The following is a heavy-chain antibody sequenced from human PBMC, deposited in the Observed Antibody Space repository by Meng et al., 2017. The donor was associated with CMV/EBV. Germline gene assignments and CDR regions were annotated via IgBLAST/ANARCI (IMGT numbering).Heavy chain of an antibody. CDR2: IYYSGST. D-gene: IGHD4-17*01. CDR1: GGSISSSSYY. CDR3: ARDPNGDYVGGDY. Sequence: GSLRLSCTVSGGSISSSSYYWGWIRQPPGKGLEWIGSIYYSGSTYYNPSLKSRVTISVDTFKNQFSLKLSSVTAADTAVYYCARDPNGDYVGGDYWGQGTLVTVSS. J-gene: IGHJ4*02. V-gene: IGHV4-39*07.